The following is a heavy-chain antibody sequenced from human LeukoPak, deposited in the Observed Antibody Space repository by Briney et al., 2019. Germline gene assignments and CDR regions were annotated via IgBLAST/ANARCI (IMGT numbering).Heavy chain of an antibody. J-gene: IGHJ3*02. CDR3: AKGSSGPVTDAFDI. CDR2: ISESGDVT. Sequence: GGSLRLSCEASGFTFSNYPMSWVRQAPGRGLEWVSVISESGDVTHYVDAMKGRFTISRDNSKNTLYLQMNSLRAEDTAVYYCAKGSSGPVTDAFDIWGQGTMVTVSS. CDR1: GFTFSNYP. V-gene: IGHV3-23*01. D-gene: IGHD6-19*01.